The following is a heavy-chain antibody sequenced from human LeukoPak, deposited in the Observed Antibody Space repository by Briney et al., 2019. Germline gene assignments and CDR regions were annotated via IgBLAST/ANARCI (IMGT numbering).Heavy chain of an antibody. Sequence: PSETLSLTCTVSGFSISSYYWGWLRQPPGRGLGWIVYIYYGGSTNYNPSLKSRVTISVDTSKNQFSLKLSSVAAADTAVYYCAREAQYQLPPGGYYDSSGYYYSPGGYYYMDVWGKGTTVTVSS. CDR1: GFSISSYY. CDR2: IYYGGST. D-gene: IGHD3-22*01. CDR3: AREAQYQLPPGGYYDSSGYYYSPGGYYYMDV. J-gene: IGHJ6*03. V-gene: IGHV4-59*01.